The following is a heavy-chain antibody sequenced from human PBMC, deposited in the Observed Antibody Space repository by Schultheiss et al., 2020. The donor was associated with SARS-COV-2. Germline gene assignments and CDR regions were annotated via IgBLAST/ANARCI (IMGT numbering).Heavy chain of an antibody. CDR1: GYSFTSYW. V-gene: IGHV5-10-1*01. CDR2: IDPSDSYT. Sequence: GESLKISCKGSGYSFTSYWISWVRQMPGKGLEWMGRIDPSDSYTNYSPSFQGHVTISADKSISTAYLQWSSLKASDTAMYYCVYYGSGRVGDAFDIWGQGTMVTVSS. J-gene: IGHJ3*02. D-gene: IGHD3-10*01. CDR3: VYYGSGRVGDAFDI.